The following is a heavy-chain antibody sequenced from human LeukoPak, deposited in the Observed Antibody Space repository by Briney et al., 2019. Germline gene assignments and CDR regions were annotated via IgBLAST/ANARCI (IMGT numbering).Heavy chain of an antibody. D-gene: IGHD1-26*01. V-gene: IGHV1-24*01. CDR3: ATGGWELLEGPFDY. Sequence: ATVKVSCKVSGYTLTELSMHWVRQAPGKGLEWMGGFDPEDGETIYAQKFQGRVTMTEDTSTDTAYMELSSLRSEDTAVYYCATGGWELLEGPFDYWGQGTLVTVSS. J-gene: IGHJ4*02. CDR2: FDPEDGET. CDR1: GYTLTELS.